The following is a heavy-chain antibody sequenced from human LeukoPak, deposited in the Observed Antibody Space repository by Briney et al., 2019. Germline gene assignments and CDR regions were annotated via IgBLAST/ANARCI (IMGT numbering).Heavy chain of an antibody. J-gene: IGHJ4*02. D-gene: IGHD6-6*01. V-gene: IGHV1-18*01. CDR2: ISAYNGNT. CDR3: ARDKGTSYSSSFDY. Sequence: AASVKVSCKSSGYTFPSYGISGVRQPPGQGLEWMGWISAYNGNTKYAQKLQGRVTMTTDTSTSTAYMELRSLRSDDTAVYYCARDKGTSYSSSFDYWGQGTLVTVSS. CDR1: GYTFPSYG.